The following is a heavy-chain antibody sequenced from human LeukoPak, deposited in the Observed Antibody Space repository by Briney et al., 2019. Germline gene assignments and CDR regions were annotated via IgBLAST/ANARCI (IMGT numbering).Heavy chain of an antibody. D-gene: IGHD2-2*01. J-gene: IGHJ4*02. CDR2: ISGSGGST. V-gene: IGHV3-23*01. Sequence: GGSLRLSCAASGFIFSSYAMSWVRQAPGKGLEWVSAISGSGGSTSYADSVKGRFTISRDNSKNTLYLQMSSLRAEDTAVYYCAKASPLYCSSTSCPRYFDNWGQGTLVTVSS. CDR3: AKASPLYCSSTSCPRYFDN. CDR1: GFIFSSYA.